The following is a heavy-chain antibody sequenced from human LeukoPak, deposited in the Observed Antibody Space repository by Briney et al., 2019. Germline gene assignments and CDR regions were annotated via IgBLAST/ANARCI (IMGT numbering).Heavy chain of an antibody. D-gene: IGHD5-12*01. CDR2: ISSDGSKK. V-gene: IGHV3-30-3*01. CDR3: AREPNSGYDIVWPLDL. Sequence: AGGSPRLSCAGSGFTFSTYAMHWVRQAPGKGLEWVAVISSDGSKKYYADSVKGRFTISRDNSKNMLYLQMNSLRVDDTAVYYCAREPNSGYDIVWPLDLWGRGTLVTVSS. CDR1: GFTFSTYA. J-gene: IGHJ2*01.